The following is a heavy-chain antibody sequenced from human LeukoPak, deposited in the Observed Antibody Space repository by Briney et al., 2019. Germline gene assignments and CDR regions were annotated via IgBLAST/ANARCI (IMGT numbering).Heavy chain of an antibody. CDR2: IKQDGSEK. CDR1: GFTFSRYW. Sequence: GGSLRLSCAASGFTFSRYWMSWVRQAPGKGLEWVANIKQDGSEKNYVDSVKGRFTISRDNVKNSLYLQMNSLRAEDTAVHYCVTGPSALWHPYYFDYWGQGTVVTVSS. J-gene: IGHJ4*02. CDR3: VTGPSALWHPYYFDY. D-gene: IGHD3-10*01. V-gene: IGHV3-7*01.